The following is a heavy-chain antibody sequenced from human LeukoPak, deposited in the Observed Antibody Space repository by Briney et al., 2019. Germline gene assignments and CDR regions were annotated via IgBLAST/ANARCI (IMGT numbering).Heavy chain of an antibody. CDR2: IRSKANSYAT. CDR1: GFTFSGSA. D-gene: IGHD6-19*01. J-gene: IGHJ4*02. Sequence: GGSLGLSCAASGFTFSGSAMHWVRQASGKGLEWVGRIRSKANSYATAYAASVKGRFTISRDDSKNTAYLQMNSLKTEDTAVYYCTRLAVAGRENYWGQGTLVTVSS. V-gene: IGHV3-73*01. CDR3: TRLAVAGRENY.